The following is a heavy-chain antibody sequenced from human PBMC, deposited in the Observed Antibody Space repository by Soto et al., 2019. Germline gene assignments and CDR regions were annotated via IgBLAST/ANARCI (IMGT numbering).Heavy chain of an antibody. Sequence: QVQLVESGGGVVQPGRSLRLSCAASGFSFSDYGMHWVRQAPGKGLEWVALIYYDGSNEHYADSVQGRFTISIDNSKNSLYLQMHSLRAEDTAVYYCASDRGSASDAFDIWGQGTVVAVSS. V-gene: IGHV3-33*08. CDR3: ASDRGSASDAFDI. CDR2: IYYDGSNE. CDR1: GFSFSDYG. J-gene: IGHJ3*02. D-gene: IGHD3-16*01.